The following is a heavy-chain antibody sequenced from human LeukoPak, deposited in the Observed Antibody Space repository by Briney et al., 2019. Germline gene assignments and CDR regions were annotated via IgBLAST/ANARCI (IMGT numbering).Heavy chain of an antibody. CDR2: IYYSGST. CDR3: ARLLGCSSTSCSPREGWFDP. D-gene: IGHD2-2*01. J-gene: IGHJ5*02. V-gene: IGHV4-59*01. Sequence: SETLSLTWTVSGGSISSYYWSWIRQPPGKGLEWIGYIYYSGSTNYNPSLKSRVTISVDTSKNQFSLKLSSVTAADTAVYYCARLLGCSSTSCSPREGWFDPWGQGTLVTVSS. CDR1: GGSISSYY.